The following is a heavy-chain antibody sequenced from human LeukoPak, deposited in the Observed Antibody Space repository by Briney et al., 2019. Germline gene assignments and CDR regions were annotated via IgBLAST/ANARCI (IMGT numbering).Heavy chain of an antibody. Sequence: GGSLRLSCTASGFTLSSYGMHWVRQAPGKGLEWVAFIRYDGSNKYYADSVKGRFTISRDNSKNTLYLQMNSLRAEDTAVYYCAKDRDYYDSKVLDYWGQGTLVTVSS. CDR2: IRYDGSNK. CDR1: GFTLSSYG. D-gene: IGHD3-22*01. J-gene: IGHJ4*02. V-gene: IGHV3-30*02. CDR3: AKDRDYYDSKVLDY.